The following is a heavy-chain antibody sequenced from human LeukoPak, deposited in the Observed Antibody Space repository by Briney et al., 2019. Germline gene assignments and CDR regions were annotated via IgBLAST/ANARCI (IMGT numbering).Heavy chain of an antibody. V-gene: IGHV4-59*08. CDR3: ARHGSGYYFFDY. CDR1: GGSIRSFY. J-gene: IGHJ4*02. D-gene: IGHD3-3*01. CDR2: IFYSGST. Sequence: SETLSLTCTVSGGSIRSFYWSWIRQPPGKGLEWIGYIFYSGSTNYNPSLKSRVTISVDTSKNQFSLKLSSVTAADTAVYYCARHGSGYYFFDYWGQGTLVTVSS.